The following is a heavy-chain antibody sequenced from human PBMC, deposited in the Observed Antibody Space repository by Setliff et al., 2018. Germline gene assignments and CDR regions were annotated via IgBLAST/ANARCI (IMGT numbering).Heavy chain of an antibody. CDR1: GITFSSYA. J-gene: IGHJ4*02. D-gene: IGHD2-2*01. CDR2: ISGSGGST. V-gene: IGHV3-23*01. Sequence: HPGGSLRLSCAASGITFSSYAMSWVRQAPGKGLEWVSTISGSGGSTYYADSVKGRFTISRDNSKNTLYLQMDSLRAEDTAVYYCAKADIVVVPAAMAFDYWGQGTLVTVSS. CDR3: AKADIVVVPAAMAFDY.